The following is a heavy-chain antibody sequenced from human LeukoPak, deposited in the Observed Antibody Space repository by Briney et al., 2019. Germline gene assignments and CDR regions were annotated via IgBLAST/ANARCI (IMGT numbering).Heavy chain of an antibody. CDR1: GYTLTELS. D-gene: IGHD6-19*01. J-gene: IGHJ3*02. CDR2: FDPEDGET. V-gene: IGHV1-24*01. Sequence: ASVRVSCXVSGYTLTELSMHWVRQAPGKGLGWMGGFDPEDGETIYAQKFQGRVTMTEDTSTDTAYMELSSLRSEDTAVYYCATSRGWYGFAFDIWGQGTMVTVSS. CDR3: ATSRGWYGFAFDI.